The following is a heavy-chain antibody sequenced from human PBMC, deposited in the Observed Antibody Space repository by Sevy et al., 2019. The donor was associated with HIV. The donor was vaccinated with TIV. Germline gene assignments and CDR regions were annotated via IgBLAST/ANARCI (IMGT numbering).Heavy chain of an antibody. CDR2: INWNGGST. V-gene: IGHV3-20*04. J-gene: IGHJ4*01. CDR3: ARDPPSYYDYRTFYHDH. D-gene: IGHD3-3*01. CDR1: GFTFEDYG. Sequence: GGSLRLSCAASGFTFEDYGMSWVRQVPGKGPEWVSGINWNGGSTSYADSVRGRFTISRDNAKNSLFLQMKGLRADDSAFYYCARDPPSYYDYRTFYHDHWGQGTRVTVSS.